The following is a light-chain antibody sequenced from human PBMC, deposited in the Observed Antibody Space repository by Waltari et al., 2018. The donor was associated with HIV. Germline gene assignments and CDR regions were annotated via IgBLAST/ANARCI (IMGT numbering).Light chain of an antibody. CDR1: NLGDNY. J-gene: IGLJ3*02. V-gene: IGLV3-1*01. Sequence: SYELTQPPSVSVSPGQTASITCPGDNLGDNYVCWYQQKSGQSPVLVIYQDKRRPSGIPERFSGSNSGSTATLTLSGTQAVDEADYYCQAWDSNTVVFGGGTKLTVL. CDR3: QAWDSNTVV. CDR2: QDK.